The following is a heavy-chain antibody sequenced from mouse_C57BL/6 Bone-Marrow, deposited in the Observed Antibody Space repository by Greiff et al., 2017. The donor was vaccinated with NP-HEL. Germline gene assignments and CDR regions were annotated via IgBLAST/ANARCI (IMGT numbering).Heavy chain of an antibody. Sequence: VKLQESGAELARPGASVKLSCKASGYTFTSYGISWVKQRTGQGLEWIGEIYPRSGNTYYNEKFKGKATLTADKSSSTAYMELRSLTSEDSAVYFCARRSSTMIKRAWFAYWGQGTLVTVSA. J-gene: IGHJ3*01. CDR2: IYPRSGNT. V-gene: IGHV1-81*01. D-gene: IGHD2-4*01. CDR3: ARRSSTMIKRAWFAY. CDR1: GYTFTSYG.